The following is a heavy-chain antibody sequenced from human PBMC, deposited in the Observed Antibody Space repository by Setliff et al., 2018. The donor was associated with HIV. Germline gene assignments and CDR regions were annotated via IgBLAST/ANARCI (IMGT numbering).Heavy chain of an antibody. CDR3: ARGLWFGGSYWFDP. Sequence: SETLSLTCTVSGGSISSSSYYWGWIRQPPGKGLEWIGSIYYTGITKNNPSLKSRVTMSIDTSKNQFSLKLSSVTAADTAVYYCARGLWFGGSYWFDPWGQGTLVTVSS. CDR2: IYYTGIT. CDR1: GGSISSSSYY. V-gene: IGHV4-39*07. J-gene: IGHJ5*02. D-gene: IGHD3-10*01.